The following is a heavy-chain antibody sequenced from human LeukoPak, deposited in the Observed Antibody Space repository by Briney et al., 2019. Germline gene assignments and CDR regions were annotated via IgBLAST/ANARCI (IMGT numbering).Heavy chain of an antibody. D-gene: IGHD5-24*01. Sequence: SGESLRLSCTISGFTFRSYAMSWVRQAPGKGLEWVSAVVATGASTYYADSVKGRFTISRDNSKDTLYLQMDSLRAEDTAIYYCAKAVEMARDFDYWGLGTLLTVSS. CDR3: AKAVEMARDFDY. J-gene: IGHJ4*02. V-gene: IGHV3-23*01. CDR2: VVATGAST. CDR1: GFTFRSYA.